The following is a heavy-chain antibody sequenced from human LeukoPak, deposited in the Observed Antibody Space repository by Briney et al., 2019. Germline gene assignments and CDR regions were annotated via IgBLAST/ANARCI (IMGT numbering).Heavy chain of an antibody. V-gene: IGHV3-9*01. Sequence: GGSLRLSCAASGFTFSGFWMHWVRQAPGKGLEWVSGISWNSGSIGYADSVKGRFTISRDNAKNSLYLQMNSLRDEDTALYSCAKDTQTGMYYFDYWGQGTLVTVSS. CDR2: ISWNSGSI. CDR1: GFTFSGFW. D-gene: IGHD7-27*01. CDR3: AKDTQTGMYYFDY. J-gene: IGHJ4*02.